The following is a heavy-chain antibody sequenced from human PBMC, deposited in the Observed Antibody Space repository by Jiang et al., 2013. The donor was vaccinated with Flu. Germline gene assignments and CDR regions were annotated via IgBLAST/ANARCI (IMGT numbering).Heavy chain of an antibody. Sequence: VQLVESGGGLVQPGGSLRLSCAASAFTFSSYWMHWVRQAAGKGLVWVSRINTDGSSTSYADSVKGRFTISRDNAKNTLYPQMTSLTAEDTAVYYCARDRDCSGGSCYDALDYWGQGTLVTVSS. D-gene: IGHD2-15*01. CDR3: ARDRDCSGGSCYDALDY. CDR1: AFTFSSYW. J-gene: IGHJ4*02. V-gene: IGHV3-74*01. CDR2: INTDGSST.